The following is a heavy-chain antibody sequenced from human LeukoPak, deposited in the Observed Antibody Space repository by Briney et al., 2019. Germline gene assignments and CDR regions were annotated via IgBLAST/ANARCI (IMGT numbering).Heavy chain of an antibody. D-gene: IGHD6-13*01. J-gene: IGHJ5*02. V-gene: IGHV3-33*01. Sequence: GRSLRLSCAASGFTFSSYGMHWARQAPGKGLEWVAVIWYDGSNKYYADSVKGRFTISRDNSKNTLYLQMNSLRAEDTAVYYCARDRGSSWYGYNWFDPWGQGTLVTVSS. CDR1: GFTFSSYG. CDR2: IWYDGSNK. CDR3: ARDRGSSWYGYNWFDP.